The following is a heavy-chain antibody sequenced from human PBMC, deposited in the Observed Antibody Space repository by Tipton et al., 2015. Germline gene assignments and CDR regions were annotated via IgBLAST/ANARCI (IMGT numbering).Heavy chain of an antibody. Sequence: SLRLSCAASGFTFSSYWMSWVRQAPGKGLEWVANIKQDGSEKYYVDSVKGRFTISRDNAKNSLYLQMNSLRAEDTAVYYCARESVGGGLAAFDIWGQGTMVTVSS. CDR3: ARESVGGGLAAFDI. D-gene: IGHD3-16*01. CDR2: IKQDGSEK. CDR1: GFTFSSYW. V-gene: IGHV3-7*03. J-gene: IGHJ3*02.